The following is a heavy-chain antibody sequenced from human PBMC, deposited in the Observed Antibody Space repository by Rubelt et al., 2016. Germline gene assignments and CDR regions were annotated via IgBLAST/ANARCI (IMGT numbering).Heavy chain of an antibody. CDR1: GDPFTNYA. CDR2: INVGIGNT. CDR3: VRDRYSKATLWF. D-gene: IGHD5-18*01. J-gene: IGHJ4*02. Sequence: QVQLVQSGAEVKKPGASVKVSCKASGDPFTNYAIHWVRQAPGQRLEWMGFINVGIGNTRYSQNYQGRVTITRDTSARPVYMELSSLTSEDSAVYYCVRDRYSKATLWFWGQGTLVAVSS. V-gene: IGHV1-3*01.